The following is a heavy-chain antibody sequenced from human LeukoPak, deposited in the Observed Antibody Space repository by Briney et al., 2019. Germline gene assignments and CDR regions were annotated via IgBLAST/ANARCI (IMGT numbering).Heavy chain of an antibody. J-gene: IGHJ3*02. CDR2: INWNGGST. V-gene: IGHV3-20*01. D-gene: IGHD6-6*01. CDR1: GFTFDDYG. Sequence: QPGGSLRLSCAASGFTFDDYGMSWVRHAPGKGLEWVSGINWNGGSTGYADSVKGRFTISRDNAKNSLYLQMNSLRAEDTALYHCARDSGIAARPSGAFDIWGQGTMVTVSS. CDR3: ARDSGIAARPSGAFDI.